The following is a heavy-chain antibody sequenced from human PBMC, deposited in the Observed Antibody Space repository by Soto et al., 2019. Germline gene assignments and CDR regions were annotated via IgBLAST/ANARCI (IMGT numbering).Heavy chain of an antibody. J-gene: IGHJ6*02. V-gene: IGHV4-34*01. CDR2: INHSGST. CDR3: ARFYHNGYYYYYGMDV. CDR1: GGSFSGYY. D-gene: IGHD2-8*01. Sequence: SETLSLTCAVYGGSFSGYYWSWIRQPPGKGLEWIGEINHSGSTNYNPSLKSRVTISVDTSKNPFSLKLSSVTAADTAVYYCARFYHNGYYYYYGMDVWGQGTTVTVSS.